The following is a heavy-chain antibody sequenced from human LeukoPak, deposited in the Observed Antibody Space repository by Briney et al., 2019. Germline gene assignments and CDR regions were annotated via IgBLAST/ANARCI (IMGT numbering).Heavy chain of an antibody. V-gene: IGHV4-59*08. CDR2: AYSSGHT. J-gene: IGHJ4*02. CDR3: ARHPFATPFDY. CDR1: GGSISDNY. D-gene: IGHD2-15*01. Sequence: SSETLSLTCTVSGGSISDNYWSWIRQPPGKGLEWIGYAYSSGHTNYNSPLKSRVTMSLDTSKSQFSLRLSSVTAADTAVYFCARHPFATPFDYWGPGTLVTVSS.